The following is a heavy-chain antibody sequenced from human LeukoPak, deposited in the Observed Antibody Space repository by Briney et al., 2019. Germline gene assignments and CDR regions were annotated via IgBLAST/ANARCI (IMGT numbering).Heavy chain of an antibody. J-gene: IGHJ3*01. D-gene: IGHD3-22*01. Sequence: GASVKVSCKASGYSFTGYHMHWVRQAPGQGLEWMGWIAPNSGGTNYAQKFRGRVTMTRDPSISTGYMELSSLRSDDTAVYYCARPAGYDRSEAFALWGQGTIVTVSS. V-gene: IGHV1-2*02. CDR3: ARPAGYDRSEAFAL. CDR1: GYSFTGYH. CDR2: IAPNSGGT.